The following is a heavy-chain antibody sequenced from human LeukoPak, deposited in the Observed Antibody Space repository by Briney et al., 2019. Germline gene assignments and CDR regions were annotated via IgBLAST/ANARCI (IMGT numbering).Heavy chain of an antibody. CDR1: GFTFSDYY. Sequence: PGGSLRLSCAASGFTFSDYYMSWIRQAPGKGLEWVSYISSSGSTIYYADSVKGRFTISRDNAKNSLYLQMNSLRAEDTAVYYCARDFFCSSTSCYATNYYMDVWGKGTTVTVSS. V-gene: IGHV3-11*04. CDR2: ISSSGSTI. D-gene: IGHD2-2*01. J-gene: IGHJ6*03. CDR3: ARDFFCSSTSCYATNYYMDV.